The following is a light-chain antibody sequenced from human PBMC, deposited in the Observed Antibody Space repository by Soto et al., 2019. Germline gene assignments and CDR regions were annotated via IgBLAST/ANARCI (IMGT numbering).Light chain of an antibody. J-gene: IGKJ5*01. Sequence: EFVLTQSPGTLSLSPGERATLSCRAIQTVRNNYLAWYQQKPGQAPRLLIYDASSRATGIPDRFSGGGSGTDSTLTISRLEPEDAAVYYCQQRSNWPPITFGQGTRLEI. CDR3: QQRSNWPPIT. CDR1: QTVRNNY. V-gene: IGKV3D-20*02. CDR2: DAS.